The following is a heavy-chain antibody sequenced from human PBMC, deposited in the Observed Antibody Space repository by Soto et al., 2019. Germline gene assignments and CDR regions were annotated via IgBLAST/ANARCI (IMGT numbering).Heavy chain of an antibody. Sequence: QVQLVESGGGVVQPGRSLRVSCAASGFTFSSYGMHWVRQAPGKGLEWVAVIWYDGSNKYYADSVKGRFTISRDNSKNTLYLQMNSLRAEDTAVYYCARDHTEYCSGGSCYWFDPWGQGTLVTVSS. CDR2: IWYDGSNK. CDR1: GFTFSSYG. J-gene: IGHJ5*02. D-gene: IGHD2-15*01. CDR3: ARDHTEYCSGGSCYWFDP. V-gene: IGHV3-33*01.